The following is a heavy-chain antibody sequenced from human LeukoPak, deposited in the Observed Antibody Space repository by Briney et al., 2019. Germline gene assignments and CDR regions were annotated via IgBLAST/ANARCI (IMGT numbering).Heavy chain of an antibody. Sequence: GGSLRLSCAASGFTFSSYAMSWVRQAPGKGLEWVSTIGGSGDGTYYADSVKGRFTISRDNSKNTLDLQMNSLRAEDTAVYYCAKAYSGSLDAFDIWGQGTMVTVSS. CDR1: GFTFSSYA. D-gene: IGHD1-26*01. CDR3: AKAYSGSLDAFDI. CDR2: IGGSGDGT. J-gene: IGHJ3*02. V-gene: IGHV3-23*01.